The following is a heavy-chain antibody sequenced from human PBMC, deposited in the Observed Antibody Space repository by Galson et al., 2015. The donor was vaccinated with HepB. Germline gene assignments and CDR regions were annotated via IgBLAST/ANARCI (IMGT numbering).Heavy chain of an antibody. D-gene: IGHD3-10*01. J-gene: IGHJ5*02. V-gene: IGHV1-69*13. CDR3: ASLADYYYGSGSYYNVRWFDP. CDR1: GGTFSSYA. Sequence: SVKVSCKASGGTFSSYAISWVRQAPGQGLEWMGGISPIFGTANYAQKFQGRVTITADESTSTAYMELSSLRSEDTAVYYCASLADYYYGSGSYYNVRWFDPWGQGTLVTVSS. CDR2: ISPIFGTA.